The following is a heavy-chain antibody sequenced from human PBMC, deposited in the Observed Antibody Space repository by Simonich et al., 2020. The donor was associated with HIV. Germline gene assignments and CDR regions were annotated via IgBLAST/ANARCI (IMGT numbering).Heavy chain of an antibody. D-gene: IGHD4-17*01. J-gene: IGHJ4*02. V-gene: IGHV4-59*01. CDR2: IFDNGHT. Sequence: QVQLQESGPGLVKPSETLSLTCSVSRGSISRYYWSWIRQPPGKGLEWIGYIFDNGHTNYNPSLKNRVTISVDTSKNQFSLKLNSVASVDTAVYYCARAPDYGANVYFDYWGQGTLVTVSS. CDR3: ARAPDYGANVYFDY. CDR1: RGSISRYY.